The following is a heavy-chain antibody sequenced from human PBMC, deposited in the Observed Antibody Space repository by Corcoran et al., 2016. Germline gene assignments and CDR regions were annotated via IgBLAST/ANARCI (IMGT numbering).Heavy chain of an antibody. Sequence: QVQLQQWGAGLLKPSETLSLTCAVYGGSFSGYYWSWIRQPPGKGLEWIGEINHSGSTNYNPSLKSRVTISVDTSKNQFSLKLSSVTAADTAVYYCARGGNGYSSGWYQPFDYWGQETLVTVSS. CDR1: GGSFSGYY. D-gene: IGHD6-19*01. J-gene: IGHJ4*02. CDR2: INHSGST. CDR3: ARGGNGYSSGWYQPFDY. V-gene: IGHV4-34*01.